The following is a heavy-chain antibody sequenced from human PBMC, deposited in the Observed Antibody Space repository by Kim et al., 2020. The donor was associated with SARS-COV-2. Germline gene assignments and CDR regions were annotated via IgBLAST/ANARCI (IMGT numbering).Heavy chain of an antibody. CDR2: INRDGFEK. CDR1: GFTFSSYW. CDR3: AWPRYFEGSKDWLDT. J-gene: IGHJ5*01. D-gene: IGHD3-22*01. V-gene: IGHV3-7*01. Sequence: GGSLRLSCAASGFTFSSYWMSWVRRPPGKGLEWVANINRDGFEKHYVDSLKGRFTISSDNAAKSLYLQINGLRAEDTAMAYCAWPRYFEGSKDWLDTWG.